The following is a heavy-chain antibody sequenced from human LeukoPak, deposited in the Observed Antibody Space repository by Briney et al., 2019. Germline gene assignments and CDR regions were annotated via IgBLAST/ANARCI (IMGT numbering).Heavy chain of an antibody. J-gene: IGHJ2*01. CDR1: GGSISSYY. CDR3: ARRTTMTTVIDWYFDL. CDR2: IYYSGST. D-gene: IGHD4-17*01. V-gene: IGHV4-59*08. Sequence: SETLSLTCTVSGGSISSYYWSWIRQPPGKGLEWIGYIYYSGSTNYNPSLKSRVTISVDTSKNQFSLKLSSVTAADTAVYYCARRTTMTTVIDWYFDLWGRGTLVTVS.